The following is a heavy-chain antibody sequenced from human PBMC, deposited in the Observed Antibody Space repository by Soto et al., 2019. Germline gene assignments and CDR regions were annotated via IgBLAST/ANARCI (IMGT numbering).Heavy chain of an antibody. CDR1: GGSISSYY. D-gene: IGHD3-10*02. V-gene: IGHV4-59*01. Sequence: QVQLQESGPGLVKPSETLSLTCTVSGGSISSYYWSWIRQPPGKGLEWIGFIFYSGSTSYNPSLNSRVTISIDTSEYQSSLKLNSVTAADTAVYYCASMIGDPVLSFDSWGQGTLVAVSS. CDR3: ASMIGDPVLSFDS. CDR2: IFYSGST. J-gene: IGHJ5*01.